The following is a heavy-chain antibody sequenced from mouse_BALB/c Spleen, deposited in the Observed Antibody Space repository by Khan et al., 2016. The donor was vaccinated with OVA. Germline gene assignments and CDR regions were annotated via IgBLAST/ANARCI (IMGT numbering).Heavy chain of an antibody. CDR1: GFTFSTYG. CDR2: ISSGGSYT. J-gene: IGHJ3*01. CDR3: ARLAYYYNSEGFAY. Sequence: EVELVESGGDLVKPGGSLKLSCAASGFTFSTYGMSWVRQTPDKRREWVATISSGGSYTYYPDNVKGRFTISRDNAKNTLYLQMSSLKSEDTAMYYCARLAYYYNSEGFAYWGQGTLVTVSA. V-gene: IGHV5-6*01. D-gene: IGHD1-1*01.